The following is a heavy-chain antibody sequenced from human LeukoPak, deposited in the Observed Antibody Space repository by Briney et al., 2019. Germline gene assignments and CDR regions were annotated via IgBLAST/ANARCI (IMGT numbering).Heavy chain of an antibody. J-gene: IGHJ4*02. CDR3: ARDPDSGWYKDYYFDY. D-gene: IGHD6-19*01. Sequence: GGSLRLSCAASGFTVSSNYMNWVRQAPGKGLEWVSVFYSGGSTYYADSVKGRFTISRDSSKNTLYLQMNSLRAEDTAVYYCARDPDSGWYKDYYFDYWGQGTLVTVSS. CDR2: FYSGGST. CDR1: GFTVSSNY. V-gene: IGHV3-53*01.